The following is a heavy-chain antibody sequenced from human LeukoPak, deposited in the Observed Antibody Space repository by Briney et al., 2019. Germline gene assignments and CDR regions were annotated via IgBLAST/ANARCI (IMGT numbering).Heavy chain of an antibody. D-gene: IGHD1-26*01. CDR1: GGSISSGGYY. CDR2: IYYSGST. Sequence: SETLSLTCTVSGGSISSGGYYWSWIRQHPGKGLEWIGYIYYSGSTNYNPSLKSRVTISVDTSKNQFSLKLNSVTAADTAMYYCARLFHPALSGNYPFDYWGQGTLVTVSS. J-gene: IGHJ4*02. V-gene: IGHV4-61*08. CDR3: ARLFHPALSGNYPFDY.